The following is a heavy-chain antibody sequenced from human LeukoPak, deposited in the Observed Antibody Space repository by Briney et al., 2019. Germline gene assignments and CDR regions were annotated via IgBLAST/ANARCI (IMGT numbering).Heavy chain of an antibody. V-gene: IGHV3-30*18. D-gene: IGHD5-18*01. CDR1: GFTFSSYG. Sequence: GGSLRLSCAASGFTFSSYGMHWVRQAPGKGLEWVAVISYDGSNKYYADSVKGRFTISRDNSKNTLYLQMNSLRAEDTAVYYCAKSSRGYSYVVADFDYWGQGTLVTVSS. J-gene: IGHJ4*02. CDR3: AKSSRGYSYVVADFDY. CDR2: ISYDGSNK.